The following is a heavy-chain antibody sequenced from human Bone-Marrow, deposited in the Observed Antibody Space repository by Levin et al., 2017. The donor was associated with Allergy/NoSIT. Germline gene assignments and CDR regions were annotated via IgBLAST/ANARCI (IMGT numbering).Heavy chain of an antibody. V-gene: IGHV4-39*07. CDR2: IYYRGTP. J-gene: IGHJ4*02. D-gene: IGHD2-21*02. CDR3: ARVVTGASGTYFDS. Sequence: SQTLSLTCSVSGGSINNNTYYWGWLRQPPGKGLEWIGSIYYRGTPYYHSSLKSRVTTSVDATKHQFSLRLSSVTAADTAVYYCARVVTGASGTYFDSWGQGTLVTVSS. CDR1: GGSINNNTYY.